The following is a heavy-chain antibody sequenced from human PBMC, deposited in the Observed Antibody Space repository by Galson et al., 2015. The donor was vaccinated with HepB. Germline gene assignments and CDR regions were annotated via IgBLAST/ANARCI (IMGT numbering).Heavy chain of an antibody. D-gene: IGHD3-10*01. CDR2: ISYDGSNK. J-gene: IGHJ4*02. Sequence: SLRLSCAASGFTFSSYAMHWVRQAPGKGLEWVAVISYDGSNKYYADSVKGRFTISRDNSKNTLYLQMNSLRAEDTAVYYCARDRFEVLWFGEFDYWGQGTLVTVSS. V-gene: IGHV3-30*04. CDR1: GFTFSSYA. CDR3: ARDRFEVLWFGEFDY.